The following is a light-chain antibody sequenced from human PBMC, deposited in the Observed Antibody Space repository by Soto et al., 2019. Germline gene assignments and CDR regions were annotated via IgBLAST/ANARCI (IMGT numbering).Light chain of an antibody. CDR3: MQALQTPRT. Sequence: DIVMTQSPLSLPVTPGEPASISCRSSQSLLHSNGYNYLDWYLQKPGQSPQLLIYLGSNRASGVPDRFSGSGSGTDFTLNSSRVEAEDVGVYYCMQALQTPRTFGGGTKVEIK. J-gene: IGKJ4*01. CDR1: QSLLHSNGYNY. V-gene: IGKV2-28*01. CDR2: LGS.